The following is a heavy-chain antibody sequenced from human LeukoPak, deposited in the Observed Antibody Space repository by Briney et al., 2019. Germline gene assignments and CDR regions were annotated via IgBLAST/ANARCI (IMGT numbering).Heavy chain of an antibody. CDR1: GYTFTSYD. Sequence: ASVKVSCTASGYTFTSYDINWVRQATGHGLEWMGWMSPNSGNTDYAQKFQGRVTMTRNTSISTAYMELSSLRSEDTAVYYCARLLEQQLGRGNWFDPWGQGTPVTVSS. CDR3: ARLLEQQLGRGNWFDP. CDR2: MSPNSGNT. J-gene: IGHJ5*02. V-gene: IGHV1-8*01. D-gene: IGHD6-13*01.